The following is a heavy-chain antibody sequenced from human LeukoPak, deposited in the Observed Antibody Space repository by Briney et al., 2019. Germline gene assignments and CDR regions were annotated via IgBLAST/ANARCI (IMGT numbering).Heavy chain of an antibody. Sequence: GGSLRLSCAASGFTFSSYVMHWVRQAPGKGLEWVAVIWYDGSNKYYADSVKGRFTISRDNSKNTLYLQMNSLRAEDTAVYYCSRDRGSGWLNWFDPWGQGTLVTVSS. V-gene: IGHV3-33*01. CDR2: IWYDGSNK. CDR1: GFTFSSYV. J-gene: IGHJ5*02. D-gene: IGHD6-19*01. CDR3: SRDRGSGWLNWFDP.